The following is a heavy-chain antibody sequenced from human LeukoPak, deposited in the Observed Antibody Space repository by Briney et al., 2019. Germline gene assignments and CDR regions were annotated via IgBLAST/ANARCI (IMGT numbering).Heavy chain of an antibody. J-gene: IGHJ4*02. CDR3: ARAYSSSWYDY. CDR2: ISGRGNNT. Sequence: PGGSLRLSCAASGFTFSTYAMSWVRQAPGKGLEWVSSISGRGNNTYYADSVKGRFTISRDNSKNPLPLQMNSLRVEDTAIYYCARAYSSSWYDYWGQGTLVIVSS. CDR1: GFTFSTYA. D-gene: IGHD6-13*01. V-gene: IGHV3-23*01.